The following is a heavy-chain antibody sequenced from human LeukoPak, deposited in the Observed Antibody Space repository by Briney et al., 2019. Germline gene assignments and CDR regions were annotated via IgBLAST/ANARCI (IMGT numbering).Heavy chain of an antibody. D-gene: IGHD6-19*01. J-gene: IGHJ4*02. V-gene: IGHV4-59*08. CDR2: VYYSGST. CDR3: ARQRAGYTTGWYSFDY. Sequence: KASETLSLTCTVSGDSISSYYWSWIRQPPGKGLEWIGFVYYSGSTYYNPSLKSRVTISVDTSKNQVSLKLSSVTAADTAVYYCARQRAGYTTGWYSFDYWGQGTLVTVSS. CDR1: GDSISSYY.